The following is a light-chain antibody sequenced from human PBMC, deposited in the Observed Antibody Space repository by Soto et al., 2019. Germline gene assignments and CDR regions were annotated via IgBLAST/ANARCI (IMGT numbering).Light chain of an antibody. Sequence: EIVLTQSPGTLSLSPGERATLSFRSSQSVSSSYLAWYQQNRGQSPSVLIYGASSRPPGIPDRFGGSGSWPDFTLNIRTLETADLAVYYCQQYGFSCCTFGKGTNVEIK. CDR1: QSVSSSY. CDR2: GAS. CDR3: QQYGFSCCT. V-gene: IGKV3-20*01. J-gene: IGKJ1*01.